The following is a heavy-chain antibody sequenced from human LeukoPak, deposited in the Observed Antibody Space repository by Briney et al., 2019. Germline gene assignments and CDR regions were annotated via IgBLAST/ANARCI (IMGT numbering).Heavy chain of an antibody. J-gene: IGHJ5*02. CDR1: GGFISSYS. V-gene: IGHV4-4*07. CDR3: ARGVASTGIGWFDP. CDR2: IYTSGST. D-gene: IGHD6-13*01. Sequence: SETLSLTCTVSGGFISSYSWSWIRQDAGKGLEWIGRIYTSGSTNYNPSLKSRVTMSVDTSKDQFSLNLSSVTAADTAVYYCARGVASTGIGWFDPWGQGTLVTVSS.